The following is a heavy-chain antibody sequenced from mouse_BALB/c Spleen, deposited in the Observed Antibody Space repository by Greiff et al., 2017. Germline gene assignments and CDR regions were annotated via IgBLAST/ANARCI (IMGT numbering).Heavy chain of an antibody. J-gene: IGHJ4*01. CDR1: GFSLTSYG. V-gene: IGHV2-6-2*01. Sequence: VQLQESGPDLVAPSQSLSITCTVSGFSLTSYGVHWVRQPPGKGLEWLVVIWSDGSTTYNSALKSRLSISKDNSKSQVFLKMNSLQTDDTAMYYCARHEEGNDGGAMDYWGQGTSVTGSS. CDR3: ARHEEGNDGGAMDY. CDR2: IWSDGST. D-gene: IGHD2-2*01.